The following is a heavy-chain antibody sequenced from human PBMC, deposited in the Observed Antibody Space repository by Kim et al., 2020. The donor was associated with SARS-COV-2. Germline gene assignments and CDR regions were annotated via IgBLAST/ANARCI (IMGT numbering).Heavy chain of an antibody. CDR3: ARRRGFTPYDY. CDR1: CGSISSYY. D-gene: IGHD3-16*01. J-gene: IGHJ4*02. V-gene: IGHV4-59*08. CDR2: IYYSGST. Sequence: SETLSLTCTVSCGSISSYYWSWIRQPPGKGLEWIGYIYYSGSTNYNPSLKSRVTISVDTSKNQFSLKLSSVTAADTAVYYCARRRGFTPYDYWGQGTLVTVSS.